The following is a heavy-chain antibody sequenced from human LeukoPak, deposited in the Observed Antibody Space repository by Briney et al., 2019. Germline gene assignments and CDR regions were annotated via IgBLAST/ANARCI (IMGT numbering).Heavy chain of an antibody. CDR1: GFTFSSYS. D-gene: IGHD2-2*01. Sequence: GGSLRLSCAASGFTFSSYSMNWVRQAPGKGLEWVSSISSSSYIYYADSVKGRFTISRDNSKNTLYLQMNSLRAEDTAVYYCAKDRGSTRSNSPFDYWGQGTLVTVSS. V-gene: IGHV3-21*04. J-gene: IGHJ4*02. CDR2: ISSSSYI. CDR3: AKDRGSTRSNSPFDY.